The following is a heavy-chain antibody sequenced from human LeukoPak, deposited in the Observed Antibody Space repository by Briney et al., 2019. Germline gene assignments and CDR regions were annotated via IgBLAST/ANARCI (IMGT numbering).Heavy chain of an antibody. CDR2: IYYSGST. CDR3: ARNRYSSSWYEAFDI. CDR1: GGSISSGDYY. V-gene: IGHV4-30-4*08. D-gene: IGHD6-13*01. Sequence: SETLSLTXTVSGGSISSGDYYWSWIRQPPGKGLEWIGYIYYSGSTYYNPSLKSRVTISVDTSKNQFSLKLSSVTAADTAVYYCARNRYSSSWYEAFDIWGQGTMVTVSS. J-gene: IGHJ3*02.